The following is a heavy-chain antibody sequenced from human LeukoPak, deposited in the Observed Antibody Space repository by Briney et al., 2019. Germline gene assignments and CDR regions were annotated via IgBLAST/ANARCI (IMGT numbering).Heavy chain of an antibody. CDR3: ARDPARYCSSTSCYISGAFDI. D-gene: IGHD2-2*02. J-gene: IGHJ3*02. Sequence: SQTLSLTCAISGDSVSSNSSAWNWIRQSPSRGLEWLGRTYYRSKWYNDYAVSVKSRITINPDTSKNQFSLQLNSVTPEDTAVYYCARDPARYCSSTSCYISGAFDIWGQGTMVTVSS. V-gene: IGHV6-1*01. CDR2: TYYRSKWYN. CDR1: GDSVSSNSSA.